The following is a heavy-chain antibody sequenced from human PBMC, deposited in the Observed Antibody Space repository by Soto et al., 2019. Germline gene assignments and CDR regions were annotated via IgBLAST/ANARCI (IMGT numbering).Heavy chain of an antibody. J-gene: IGHJ3*02. D-gene: IGHD2-2*02. V-gene: IGHV1-2*02. CDR2: INPNSGGT. Sequence: ASVKVSCKASGYTFTGYYMHWVRQAPGQGLEWMGWINPNSGGTNYAQKFQGRVTMTRDTSTSTAYMELSRLRSDDTAVYYCAREIGYCSSTSCYTSSAFDIWGQGTMVTVSS. CDR3: AREIGYCSSTSCYTSSAFDI. CDR1: GYTFTGYY.